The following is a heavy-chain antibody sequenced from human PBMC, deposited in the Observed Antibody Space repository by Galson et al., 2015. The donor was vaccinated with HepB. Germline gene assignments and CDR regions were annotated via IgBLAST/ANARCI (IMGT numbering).Heavy chain of an antibody. CDR3: AREVAGVDY. J-gene: IGHJ4*02. CDR2: IIPILGIA. V-gene: IGHV1-69*04. D-gene: IGHD6-19*01. CDR1: GGTFSSYA. Sequence: SVKVSCKASGGTFSSYAISWVRQAPGQGLEWMGRIIPILGIANYARKFQGRVTITADKSTSTAYMELSSLRSEDTAVYYCAREVAGVDYWGQGTLVTVSS.